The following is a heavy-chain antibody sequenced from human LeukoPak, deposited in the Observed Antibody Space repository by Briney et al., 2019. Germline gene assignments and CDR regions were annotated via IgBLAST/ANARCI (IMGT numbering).Heavy chain of an antibody. V-gene: IGHV3-74*01. J-gene: IGHJ6*02. CDR1: GFTFSSYW. CDR2: INSDGTTT. Sequence: GGSLRLSCAASGFTFSSYWMHWVRQAPGKGLLWVSRINSDGTTTYYADSVKGRFTISRDNAKNTLYLQMNSLRAEDTAVYYCARGNYYGMDVWSQGTTVTVSS. CDR3: ARGNYYGMDV.